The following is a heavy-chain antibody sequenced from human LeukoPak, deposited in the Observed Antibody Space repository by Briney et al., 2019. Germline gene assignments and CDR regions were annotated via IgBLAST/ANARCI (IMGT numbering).Heavy chain of an antibody. CDR2: ISSSSSTI. Sequence: GGSLRLSCAASGFTFSSYSMNWVRQAPGKGLEWVSYISSSSSTIYYADSVKGRFTISRDNAKNSLYLQMNSLRAEDTAVYYCAKVTTSYYYYMDVWGKGTTVTVSS. V-gene: IGHV3-48*01. CDR3: AKVTTSYYYYMDV. CDR1: GFTFSSYS. J-gene: IGHJ6*03. D-gene: IGHD4-11*01.